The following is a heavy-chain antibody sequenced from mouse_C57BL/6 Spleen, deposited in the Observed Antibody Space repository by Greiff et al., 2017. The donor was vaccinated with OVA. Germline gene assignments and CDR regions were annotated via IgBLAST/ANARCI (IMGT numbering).Heavy chain of an antibody. V-gene: IGHV5-17*01. D-gene: IGHD2-1*01. CDR2: ISSGSSTI. CDR3: AGGYGNYYFDY. Sequence: EVMLVESGGGLVKPGGSLKLSCAASGFTFSDYGMHWVRQAPEKGLEWVAYISSGSSTIYYADTVKGRFTISRDNAKNTLFLQMTSLRSEDTAMYYCAGGYGNYYFDYWGQGTTLTVSS. CDR1: GFTFSDYG. J-gene: IGHJ2*01.